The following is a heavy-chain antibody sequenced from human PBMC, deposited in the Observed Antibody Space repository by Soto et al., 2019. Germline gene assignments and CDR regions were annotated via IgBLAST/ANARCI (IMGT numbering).Heavy chain of an antibody. CDR2: INAYNGNT. CDR1: GYTFTSYG. J-gene: IGHJ5*02. CDR3: ARVLPPFDP. Sequence: QVQLVQSGAEVKKPGASVKVSCKASGYTFTSYGTSWVRQAPGQGLDWMGWINAYNGNTNYAQKLQGRVTMTAATPTSTAYMELRSPRSDDTAVYYCARVLPPFDPWGQGTLVTVSS. V-gene: IGHV1-18*01.